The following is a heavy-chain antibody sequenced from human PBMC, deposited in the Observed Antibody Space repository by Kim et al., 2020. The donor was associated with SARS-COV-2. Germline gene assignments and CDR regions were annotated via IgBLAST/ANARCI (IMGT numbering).Heavy chain of an antibody. CDR1: GFTFSSYS. V-gene: IGHV3-48*02. J-gene: IGHJ5*02. CDR3: ARDLPTWGAAGRQSGDGWFDP. CDR2: ISSSSSTI. D-gene: IGHD6-13*01. Sequence: GGSLRLSCAASGFTFSSYSMNWVRQAPGKGLEWVSYISSSSSTIYYADSVKGRFTISRDNAKNSLYLQMNSLRDEDTAVYYCARDLPTWGAAGRQSGDGWFDPWGQGTLVTVSS.